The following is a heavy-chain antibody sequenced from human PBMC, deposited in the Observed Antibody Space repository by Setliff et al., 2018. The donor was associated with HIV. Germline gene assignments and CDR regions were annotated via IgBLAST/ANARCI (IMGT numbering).Heavy chain of an antibody. CDR3: AGIGRTPYYYYYMDV. Sequence: ASVKVSCKASGYAFNSYTLNWVRQATGRGLEWMGWINPNSDNTAYAQKFQGRLTMTRNTYTGTVYMELSSLSSEDTAVYYCAGIGRTPYYYYYMDVWGKGTTVTVSS. V-gene: IGHV1-8*01. CDR2: INPNSDNT. CDR1: GYAFNSYT. J-gene: IGHJ6*03. D-gene: IGHD2-15*01.